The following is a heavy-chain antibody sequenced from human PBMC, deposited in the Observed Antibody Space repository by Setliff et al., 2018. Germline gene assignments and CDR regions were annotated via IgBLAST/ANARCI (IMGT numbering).Heavy chain of an antibody. D-gene: IGHD3-16*02. CDR3: RLWSHSYHNDY. J-gene: IGHJ4*02. V-gene: IGHV4-39*07. CDR2: TYYNGTA. Sequence: SETLSLTCSVSGGSISGSHYSWVWMRQPPGKRLEWIGSTYYNGTAYYNPSLQSRVAISLDTSRNQFSLKLTSVTAADTAVYYCRLWSHSYHNDYWGQGTLVTAPQ. CDR1: GGSISGSHYS.